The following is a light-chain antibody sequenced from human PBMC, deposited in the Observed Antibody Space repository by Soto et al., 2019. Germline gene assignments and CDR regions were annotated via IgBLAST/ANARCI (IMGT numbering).Light chain of an antibody. J-gene: IGKJ2*01. Sequence: EIVLTQSPATLSLSPGERATLSCRASQSVSSYLAWYQQKPGQAPRLLIYDASNRATGIPARFSGSGSGTDFTLTIGSLEPEDFAVDYWQQRSNWPPDTFGQGTKLEIK. CDR1: QSVSSY. V-gene: IGKV3-11*01. CDR2: DAS. CDR3: QQRSNWPPDT.